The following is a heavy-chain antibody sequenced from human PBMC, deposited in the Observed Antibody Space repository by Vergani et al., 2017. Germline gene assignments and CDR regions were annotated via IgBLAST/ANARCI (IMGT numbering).Heavy chain of an antibody. J-gene: IGHJ3*02. D-gene: IGHD3-22*01. V-gene: IGHV1-2*02. CDR2: INPNSGGT. CDR1: GYTFTGYY. CDR3: ARWQYYYDSSGASDAFDI. Sequence: QVQLVQSGAEVKKPGASVKVSCKASGYTFTGYYMHWVRQAPGQGLEWMGWINPNSGGTNYAQKFQGRDTMTRDTSISTAYMELSRLRSDDTAVYYCARWQYYYDSSGASDAFDIWGQGTMVTVSS.